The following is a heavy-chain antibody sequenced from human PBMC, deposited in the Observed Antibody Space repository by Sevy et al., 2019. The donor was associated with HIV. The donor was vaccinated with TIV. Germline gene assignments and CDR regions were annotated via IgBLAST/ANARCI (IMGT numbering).Heavy chain of an antibody. Sequence: GGSLRLSCAASGFTFSVYAIHWVRQAPDKGLEWVATISFDGNDKSYADSVKGRFTISRDNSKNTLYLQMNRLRSDDTGVYYGAWSTYSGNRNGAFDFWGQGTMVTVSS. CDR2: ISFDGNDK. J-gene: IGHJ3*01. CDR3: AWSTYSGNRNGAFDF. V-gene: IGHV3-30-3*01. D-gene: IGHD6-13*01. CDR1: GFTFSVYA.